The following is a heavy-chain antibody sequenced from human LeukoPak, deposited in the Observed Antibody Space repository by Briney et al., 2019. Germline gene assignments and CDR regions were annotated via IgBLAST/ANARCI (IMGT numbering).Heavy chain of an antibody. J-gene: IGHJ4*02. V-gene: IGHV4-4*07. CDR3: ARGGYYYDTRD. Sequence: SETLSLTCTVSGGSISSYYWSWIRQPAGKGLEWIGRTYTSGSINYNPSLKSRVTMSVDTSKNQFSLKLSSVTAADTAVYYCARGGYYYDTRDWGQGTLATVSS. CDR1: GGSISSYY. CDR2: TYTSGSI. D-gene: IGHD3-22*01.